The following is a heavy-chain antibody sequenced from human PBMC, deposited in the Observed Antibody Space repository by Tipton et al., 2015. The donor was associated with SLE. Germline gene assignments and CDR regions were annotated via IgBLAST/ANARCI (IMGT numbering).Heavy chain of an antibody. V-gene: IGHV4-4*08. Sequence: TLSLTCTVSGASVSNYYWSWIRQPPGKGLDWIGYFYTSGNTNYNPSLKNRVTISVDTSQKQFSLKLSSVTAADTAIYYCARKHYDFWSGPFDHWGPGTLVTVSS. J-gene: IGHJ4*02. CDR1: GASVSNYY. CDR2: FYTSGNT. CDR3: ARKHYDFWSGPFDH. D-gene: IGHD3-3*01.